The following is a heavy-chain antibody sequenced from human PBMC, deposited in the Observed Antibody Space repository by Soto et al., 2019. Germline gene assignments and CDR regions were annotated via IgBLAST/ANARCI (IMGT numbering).Heavy chain of an antibody. V-gene: IGHV3-23*01. Sequence: EVQLLESGGGLVQPGGSLRLSCAASGFTFSNYAMSWVRQAPGKGLEWVSAISGSGGSTYYADSVKGRFTISRDNSKNTLYLQMNSLRAEDTAVYYCAKDKLTYYYDSSGRGYFDYWGQGTLVTVSS. CDR2: ISGSGGST. J-gene: IGHJ4*02. CDR3: AKDKLTYYYDSSGRGYFDY. CDR1: GFTFSNYA. D-gene: IGHD3-22*01.